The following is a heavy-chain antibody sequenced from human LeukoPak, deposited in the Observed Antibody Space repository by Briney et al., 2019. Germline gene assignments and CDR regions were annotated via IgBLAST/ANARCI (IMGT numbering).Heavy chain of an antibody. J-gene: IGHJ4*02. Sequence: KTGGSLRLSCAASGFTFSDYFMSWIRQAPGKGLEWLSHISSSGTGYYTDSVKGRATISRDNAKNSLYLQMNSLRAEDTAVYYCARPAYCGGNCYYFPDYWGQGTLVTVSS. D-gene: IGHD2-21*02. CDR1: GFTFSDYF. CDR3: ARPAYCGGNCYYFPDY. V-gene: IGHV3-11*04. CDR2: ISSSGTG.